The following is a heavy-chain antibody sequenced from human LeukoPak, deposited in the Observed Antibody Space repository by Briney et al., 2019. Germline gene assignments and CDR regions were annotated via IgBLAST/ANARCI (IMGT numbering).Heavy chain of an antibody. CDR1: GGSISSSSYY. CDR2: IYYSGST. D-gene: IGHD4-11*01. CDR3: ARRTVDYSNYFDY. J-gene: IGHJ4*02. Sequence: SETLSLTCTVSGGSISSSSYYWGWIRQPPGKGLEWIGSIYYSGSTCYNPSLKSRVTISVDTSKNQFSLKLSSVTAADTAVYYCARRTVDYSNYFDYWGQGTLVTVSS. V-gene: IGHV4-39*01.